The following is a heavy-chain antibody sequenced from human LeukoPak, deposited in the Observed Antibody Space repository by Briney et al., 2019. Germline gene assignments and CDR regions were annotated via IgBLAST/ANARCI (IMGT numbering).Heavy chain of an antibody. CDR1: GFTFDDYA. Sequence: GGSLRLSCAASGFTFDDYAMHWVRQAPGKGLEWVSGISWNSGSIGYADSVKGRFTISRDNAKNSLYLQMNSLRAEDTAVYYCARGSDYYDSSGYYGYWGQGTLVTVSS. J-gene: IGHJ4*02. CDR2: ISWNSGSI. CDR3: ARGSDYYDSSGYYGY. D-gene: IGHD3-22*01. V-gene: IGHV3-9*01.